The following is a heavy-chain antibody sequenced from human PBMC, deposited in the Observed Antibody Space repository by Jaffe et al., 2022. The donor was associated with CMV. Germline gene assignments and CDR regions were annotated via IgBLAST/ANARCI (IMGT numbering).Heavy chain of an antibody. V-gene: IGHV3-23*01. D-gene: IGHD3-22*01. CDR1: GFAFSSYA. CDR2: ISVSGAYT. J-gene: IGHJ4*02. Sequence: EVQLLESGGGLVQPGGSLRLSCAAFGFAFSSYAMTWVRQAPGKGLEWVSTISVSGAYTYYADSVKGRFTISRDNSKNTVYLRMNSLRAEDTAEYYCARIPSITMMAVGISPGYFDYWGQGTLVTVSS. CDR3: ARIPSITMMAVGISPGYFDY.